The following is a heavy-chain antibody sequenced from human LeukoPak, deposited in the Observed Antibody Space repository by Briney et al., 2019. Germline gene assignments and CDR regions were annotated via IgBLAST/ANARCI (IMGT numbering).Heavy chain of an antibody. J-gene: IGHJ4*02. V-gene: IGHV3-30*03. CDR3: ARETGDFDS. CDR1: GFTFSSYG. D-gene: IGHD7-27*01. Sequence: GGSLRLSCAASGFTFSSYGMHWVRQAPGKGLEWVAVISYDGSNKYYADSVKGRFTISRDNSKNTLYLQMNSLRAEDTAVYYCARETGDFDSWGQGTLVIVSS. CDR2: ISYDGSNK.